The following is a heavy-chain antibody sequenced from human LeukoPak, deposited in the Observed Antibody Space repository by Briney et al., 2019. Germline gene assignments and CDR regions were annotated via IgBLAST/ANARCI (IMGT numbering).Heavy chain of an antibody. CDR2: FHDSGSA. CDR1: GDSISSYF. Sequence: SDTLSLTCTVSGDSISSYFWSWIRQPPGKGLECIGYFHDSGSANYNPSLKSRITMSVDTSKNQFSLKLRSVTAVDTAAYYCARDSHSVDTATPRGFDPWGQGTLVTVSS. V-gene: IGHV4-59*01. CDR3: ARDSHSVDTATPRGFDP. D-gene: IGHD2-15*01. J-gene: IGHJ5*02.